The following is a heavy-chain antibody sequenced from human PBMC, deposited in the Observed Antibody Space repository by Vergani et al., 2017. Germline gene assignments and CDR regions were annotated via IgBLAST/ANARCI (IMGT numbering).Heavy chain of an antibody. V-gene: IGHV3-33*01. J-gene: IGHJ5*01. CDR3: ARWGNEKRLDS. CDR2: IWYDGSNK. Sequence: QVQLVESEGGVVQPGRSLTLSCVASGFTFSSHGMHWVRQAPGKGRERVAVIWYDGSNKYYGDSVKGRFTISRDNSKNTLYLQMNSLRVEDTSVYYCARWGNEKRLDSWGQGTLVTVFS. CDR1: GFTFSSHG. D-gene: IGHD1-1*01.